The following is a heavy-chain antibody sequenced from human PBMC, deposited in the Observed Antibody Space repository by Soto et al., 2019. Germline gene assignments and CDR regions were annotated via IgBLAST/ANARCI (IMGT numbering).Heavy chain of an antibody. D-gene: IGHD6-19*01. CDR1: GYTFTRSG. J-gene: IGHJ4*02. V-gene: IGHV1-18*01. Sequence: QVQLVQSGAEVKKPGASVRVSCKASGYTFTRSGITWVRQAPGQGLEWMGWMISENGNTNYAQNLQGRITMTTDTSTSTAYMDLRSLRSDDTAVYYCARVGDSSGWYHFDLWGRGTLVTVSS. CDR3: ARVGDSSGWYHFDL. CDR2: MISENGNT.